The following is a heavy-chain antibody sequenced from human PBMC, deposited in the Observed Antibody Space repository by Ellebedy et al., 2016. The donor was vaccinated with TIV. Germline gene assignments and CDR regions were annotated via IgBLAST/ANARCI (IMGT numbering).Heavy chain of an antibody. Sequence: PGGSLRLSCAASGFTFSSYSMHWVRQAPGKGLVWVSPINSDGSSTHFADSVKGRFTISRDNAKNTLSLQMNSLGAEDTAVYYCARGERGGTRRLLDYWGQGTLVTVSS. CDR1: GFTFSSYS. D-gene: IGHD1-7*01. CDR2: INSDGSST. J-gene: IGHJ4*02. CDR3: ARGERGGTRRLLDY. V-gene: IGHV3-74*01.